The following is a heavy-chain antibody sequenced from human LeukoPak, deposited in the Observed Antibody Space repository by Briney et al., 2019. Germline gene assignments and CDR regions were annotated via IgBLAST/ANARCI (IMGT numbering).Heavy chain of an antibody. CDR2: INHSGST. D-gene: IGHD2-21*02. V-gene: IGHV4-34*01. CDR1: GGSLSGYY. J-gene: IGHJ4*02. CDR3: AKSDGYGLIDY. Sequence: SETLSLTCAVYGGSLSGYYWSWIRQPPGKGLERIGEINHSGSTNYNPSLKSRVTISVDTSKNQFSLKLNSVTAADTAMYYCAKSDGYGLIDYLGQGTLVTVSS.